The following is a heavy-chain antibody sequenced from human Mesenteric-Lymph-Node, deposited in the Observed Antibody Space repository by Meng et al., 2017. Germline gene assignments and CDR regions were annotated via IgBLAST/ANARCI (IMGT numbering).Heavy chain of an antibody. CDR2: ISWNSDII. D-gene: IGHD3-10*01. CDR1: GSTFNNYA. Sequence: SLKISCAASGSTFNNYAMHWVRQAPGKGLEWVSGISWNSDIIGYADSVKGRFTISRDNSKNTLYLQMNSLRAEDTAVYYCAREGVQVWFGELLPLGFNYWGQGTLVTVSS. J-gene: IGHJ4*02. V-gene: IGHV3-9*01. CDR3: AREGVQVWFGELLPLGFNY.